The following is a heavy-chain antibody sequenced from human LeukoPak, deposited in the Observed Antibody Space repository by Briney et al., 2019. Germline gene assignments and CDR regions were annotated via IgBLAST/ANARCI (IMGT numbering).Heavy chain of an antibody. J-gene: IGHJ6*02. D-gene: IGHD3-10*02. Sequence: SETLSLTCTVSGGSISSYYWSWIRQPAGKGLEWIGRIYTSGSTNYNPSLKSRVTMSVDTSKNQFSLKLSSVTAADTAVYYCARAHVRGVIGYYYYYGMDVWGQRTTVTVSS. CDR3: ARAHVRGVIGYYYYYGMDV. V-gene: IGHV4-4*07. CDR1: GGSISSYY. CDR2: IYTSGST.